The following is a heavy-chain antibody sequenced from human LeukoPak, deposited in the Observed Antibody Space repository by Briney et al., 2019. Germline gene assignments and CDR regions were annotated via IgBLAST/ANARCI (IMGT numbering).Heavy chain of an antibody. J-gene: IGHJ2*01. CDR1: GGSFSGYY. Sequence: PSETLSLTCAVYGGSFSGYYWSWIRQPPGKGLEWIGEINHSGSTNYNPSLKSRVTISVDTSKNQFSLKLSSVTAADTAVYYCARAAISPAKNCHFDLWGRGTLVTVSS. CDR2: INHSGST. CDR3: ARAAISPAKNCHFDL. V-gene: IGHV4-34*01. D-gene: IGHD2-21*02.